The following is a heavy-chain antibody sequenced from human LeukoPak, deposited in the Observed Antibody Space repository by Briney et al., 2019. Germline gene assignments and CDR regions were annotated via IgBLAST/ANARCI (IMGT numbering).Heavy chain of an antibody. CDR1: GGTFSSYA. Sequence: SVKVSCKASGGTFSSYAISWVRQAPGQGLEWMGRIIPILGIANYAQKFQGRVTITADKSTSTAYMELSSLRSEDTAVYYCARTIAVAGTVSYYFDYWGQGTLVTVSS. CDR2: IIPILGIA. V-gene: IGHV1-69*04. J-gene: IGHJ4*02. CDR3: ARTIAVAGTVSYYFDY. D-gene: IGHD6-19*01.